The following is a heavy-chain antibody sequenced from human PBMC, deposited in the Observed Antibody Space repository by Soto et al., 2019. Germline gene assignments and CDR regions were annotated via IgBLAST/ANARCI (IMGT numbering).Heavy chain of an antibody. CDR3: ARDGLGTTGTRGPRPQHFGY. CDR2: IYYSGST. D-gene: IGHD1-1*01. Sequence: SETLSLTCTVSGGSVSSSSYYWGWIRQPPGKGLEWIGSIYYSGSTYYNPSLKSRVTISVDTSKNQFSLKLSSVTAADTAVYYCARDGLGTTGTRGPRPQHFGYWGQGTLVTVSS. CDR1: GGSVSSSSYY. V-gene: IGHV4-39*02. J-gene: IGHJ4*02.